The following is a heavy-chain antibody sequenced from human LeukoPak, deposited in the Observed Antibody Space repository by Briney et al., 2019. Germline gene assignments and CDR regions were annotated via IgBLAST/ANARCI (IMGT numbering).Heavy chain of an antibody. D-gene: IGHD6-13*01. Sequence: ASVKVSCKTSGYTFTSSGISWVRQAPGQGLEWMGGIIPIFGTANYAQKFQGRVTITTDESTSTAYMELSSLRSEDTAVYYCAREFGSSSSWYFDYWGQGALVTVSS. J-gene: IGHJ4*02. CDR2: IIPIFGTA. V-gene: IGHV1-69*05. CDR1: GYTFTSSG. CDR3: AREFGSSSSWYFDY.